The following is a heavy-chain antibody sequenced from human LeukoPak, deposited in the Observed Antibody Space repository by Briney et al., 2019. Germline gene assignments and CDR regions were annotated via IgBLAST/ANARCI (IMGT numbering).Heavy chain of an antibody. CDR1: GGTFSSYA. CDR3: ARDRVTGTPTGADY. J-gene: IGHJ4*02. V-gene: IGHV1-69*10. D-gene: IGHD1-7*01. CDR2: IIPILGIA. Sequence: ASVKVSCKASGGTFSSYAISWVRQAPGQGLEWMGGIIPILGIANYAQKFQGRATITADKSTSTAYMELSSLRSEDTAVYYCARDRVTGTPTGADYWGQGTLVTVSS.